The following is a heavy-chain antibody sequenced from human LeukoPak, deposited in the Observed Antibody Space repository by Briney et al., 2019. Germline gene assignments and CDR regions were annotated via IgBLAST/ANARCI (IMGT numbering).Heavy chain of an antibody. J-gene: IGHJ4*02. CDR2: ISWNSGSI. D-gene: IGHD3-16*01. CDR1: GFTFDDYA. Sequence: GGSLRLSCAASGFTFDDYAMHWVRQAPGKGLEWVSGISWNSGSIGYADSVKGRFTISRDNAKNSLYLQMNSLRAEDTALYYCAEDKGAGGSYFKNWGQGTLVTVSS. V-gene: IGHV3-9*01. CDR3: AEDKGAGGSYFKN.